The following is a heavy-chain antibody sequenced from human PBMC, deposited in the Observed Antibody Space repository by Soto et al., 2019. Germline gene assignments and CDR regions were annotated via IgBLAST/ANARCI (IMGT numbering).Heavy chain of an antibody. V-gene: IGHV5-51*01. CDR3: ANRPYGSGSYEFDY. CDR1: GYSFTNYW. CDR2: IYPGDSDT. J-gene: IGHJ4*02. Sequence: GESKQNSCKVSGYSFTNYWIGWVRQMPRKGREWMGIIYPGDSDTTYSPSFQGQVTISADKSISTAYLQWSSLKASDTAMYYRANRPYGSGSYEFDYWGQGTLVTVSS. D-gene: IGHD3-10*01.